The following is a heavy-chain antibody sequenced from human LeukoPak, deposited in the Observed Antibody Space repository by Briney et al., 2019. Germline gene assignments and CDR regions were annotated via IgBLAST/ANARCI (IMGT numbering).Heavy chain of an antibody. CDR2: INHSGST. CDR3: ARLLPRTGTTAYYFHNDMDV. CDR1: GGSFSGYY. Sequence: SETLSPTCAVYGGSFSGYYWSWIRQPPGKGLEWIGEINHSGSTNYNPSLKSRVTVSVDTSKNQFSLKLSSVTAADTADYYCARLLPRTGTTAYYFHNDMDVWGKGTTVAISS. D-gene: IGHD1-1*01. V-gene: IGHV4-34*01. J-gene: IGHJ6*03.